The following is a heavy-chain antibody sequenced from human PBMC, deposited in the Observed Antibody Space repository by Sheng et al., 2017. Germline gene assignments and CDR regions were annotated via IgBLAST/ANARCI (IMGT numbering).Heavy chain of an antibody. J-gene: IGHJ4*02. CDR2: IYYSGST. Sequence: QLQLQESGPGLVKPSETLSLTCTVSGGSISSSSYYWGWIRQPPGKGLEWIGSIYYSGSTYYNPSLKSRVTISVDTSKNQFSLKLSSVTAADTAVYYCAREVVAVAGTVDYWGPGERWSPVSS. V-gene: IGHV4-39*07. CDR3: AREVVAVAGTVDY. CDR1: GGSISSSSYY. D-gene: IGHD6-19*01.